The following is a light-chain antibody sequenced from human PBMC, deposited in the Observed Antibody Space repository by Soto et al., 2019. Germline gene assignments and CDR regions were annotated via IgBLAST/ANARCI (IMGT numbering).Light chain of an antibody. CDR3: QQRYSTTLT. Sequence: DIQMTQSPSSLSASVGDRVNITCRASQSISSYLNWYQKKPGKDPKLLIYAASSLQSGVPSRFSGSGSGTDSNLTISSLQTEDCATYEGQQRYSTTLTFGPGTRLEIK. CDR1: QSISSY. V-gene: IGKV1-39*01. CDR2: AAS. J-gene: IGKJ5*01.